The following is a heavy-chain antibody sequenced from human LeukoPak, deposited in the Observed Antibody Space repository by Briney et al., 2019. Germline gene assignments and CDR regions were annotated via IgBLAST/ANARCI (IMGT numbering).Heavy chain of an antibody. CDR2: ISSSSSYI. Sequence: GGSLRLSCAASGFTLSSYSMNWVRQAPGKGLEWVSSISSSSSYIYYADSVKGRFTISRDNAKNSLYLQMNSLRAEDTAVYYCARAGDYYGSGSYFWFDPWGQGTLVTVSS. D-gene: IGHD3-10*01. V-gene: IGHV3-21*01. CDR3: ARAGDYYGSGSYFWFDP. J-gene: IGHJ5*02. CDR1: GFTLSSYS.